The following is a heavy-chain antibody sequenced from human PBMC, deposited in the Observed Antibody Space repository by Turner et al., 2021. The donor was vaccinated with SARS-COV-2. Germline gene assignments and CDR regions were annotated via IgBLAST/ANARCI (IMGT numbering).Heavy chain of an antibody. D-gene: IGHD4-4*01. J-gene: IGHJ4*02. CDR1: GGSFSGYY. CDR3: ARGATLQYSFDY. Sequence: QVQLQQWGPGLLKPSETLSLTCAVYGGSFSGYYWSWIRQPPGKGLEWIGEINHSGSTNYNPSLKSRVTISVDTSKNQFSLNLSSVTAADTAVYYCARGATLQYSFDYWGQGTLVTVSS. CDR2: INHSGST. V-gene: IGHV4-34*01.